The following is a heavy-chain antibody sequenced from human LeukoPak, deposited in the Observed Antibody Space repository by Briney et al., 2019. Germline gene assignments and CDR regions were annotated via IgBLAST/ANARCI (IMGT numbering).Heavy chain of an antibody. D-gene: IGHD3-22*01. CDR2: INPNSGGT. Sequence: SVKVSCKSSGYTFTGYYMHWVRQAPGQGLEWMGWINPNSGGTNYAQKFQGRVTMTRDTSISTAYMELSRLRSDDTTVYYCARVGHYYDSSGLDDAFDIWGQGTMVTVSS. J-gene: IGHJ3*02. CDR1: GYTFTGYY. V-gene: IGHV1-2*02. CDR3: ARVGHYYDSSGLDDAFDI.